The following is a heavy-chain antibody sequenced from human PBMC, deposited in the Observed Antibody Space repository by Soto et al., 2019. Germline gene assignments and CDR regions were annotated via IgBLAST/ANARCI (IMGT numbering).Heavy chain of an antibody. CDR2: IYYSGST. CDR1: GGSISSGGYY. V-gene: IGHV4-31*03. J-gene: IGHJ6*02. CDR3: ARDQAYSSSSRGFYYYGMDV. D-gene: IGHD6-6*01. Sequence: SETLSLTCTVSGGSISSGGYYWSWIRQHPGKGLEWIGYIYYSGSTYYNPSLKSRVTISVDTSKNQFSLKLSSVTAADTAVYYCARDQAYSSSSRGFYYYGMDVWGQGTTVTVSS.